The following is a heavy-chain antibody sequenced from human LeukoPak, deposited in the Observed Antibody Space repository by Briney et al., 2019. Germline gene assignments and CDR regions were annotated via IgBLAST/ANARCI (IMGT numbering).Heavy chain of an antibody. D-gene: IGHD2-2*01. CDR3: ARDCSSTSCYVDVDY. CDR2: IKQDGSEK. J-gene: IGHJ4*02. CDR1: GFTFSSYW. Sequence: PGGSLRLSCAASGFTFSSYWMSWVRQAPGKGLEWVANIKQDGSEKYYVDSVKGRFTISRDNAKNSLYLQMNSLRAEDTAVYYCARDCSSTSCYVDVDYWGQGTLVTVSS. V-gene: IGHV3-7*01.